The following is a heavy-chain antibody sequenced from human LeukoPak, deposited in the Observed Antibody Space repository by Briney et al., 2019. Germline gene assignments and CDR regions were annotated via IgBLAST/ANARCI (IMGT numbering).Heavy chain of an antibody. J-gene: IGHJ4*02. D-gene: IGHD6-13*01. Sequence: SVKVSCKASGYTFTDYYMHWVRQAPGQGLEWMGWIIPNLGIANYAQKFQGRVTITADKSTSTAYMELSSLRSEDTAVYYCARGEQQLASWGQGTLVTVSS. CDR2: IIPNLGIA. V-gene: IGHV1-69*10. CDR1: GYTFTDYY. CDR3: ARGEQQLAS.